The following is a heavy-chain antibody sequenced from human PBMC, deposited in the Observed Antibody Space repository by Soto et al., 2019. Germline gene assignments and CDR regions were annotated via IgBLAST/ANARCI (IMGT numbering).Heavy chain of an antibody. V-gene: IGHV1-69*13. Sequence: GASVKVSCKASGGTFSSYAISWVRQAPGQGLEWMGGIIPIFGTANYAQRFQGRVTITADESTSTAYMELSSLRSEDTAVYYCARATYKGYYGDYYYYYGMDVWGQGTTVTVSS. D-gene: IGHD4-17*01. CDR3: ARATYKGYYGDYYYYYGMDV. CDR1: GGTFSSYA. CDR2: IIPIFGTA. J-gene: IGHJ6*02.